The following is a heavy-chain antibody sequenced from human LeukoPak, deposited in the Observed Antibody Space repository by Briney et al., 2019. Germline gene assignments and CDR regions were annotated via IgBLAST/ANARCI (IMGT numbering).Heavy chain of an antibody. Sequence: GESLKISCKGSGYRFTSYWIGWVRQMPGKGLEWMGIIYPGDSDTSYSTSFRGQVTISADKSISTAYLQWSSLKASDTAMYYCARLGILTGYSDDYWGQGTLVTVSS. CDR3: ARLGILTGYSDDY. CDR1: GYRFTSYW. D-gene: IGHD3-9*01. V-gene: IGHV5-51*01. CDR2: IYPGDSDT. J-gene: IGHJ4*02.